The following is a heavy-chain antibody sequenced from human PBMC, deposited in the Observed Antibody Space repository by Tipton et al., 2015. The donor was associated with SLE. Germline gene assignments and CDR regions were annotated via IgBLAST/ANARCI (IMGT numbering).Heavy chain of an antibody. CDR2: ISYDGSNK. CDR1: GFTFSSYA. V-gene: IGHV3-30-3*01. Sequence: SLRLSCAASGFTFSSYAMHWVRQAPGKGLEWVAVISYDGSNKYYADSVKGRFTISRDNSKNTLYLQMNSLRAEDTAVYYCAKDNRVFYFDYWGQGTLVTVSS. CDR3: AKDNRVFYFDY. D-gene: IGHD3-10*01. J-gene: IGHJ4*02.